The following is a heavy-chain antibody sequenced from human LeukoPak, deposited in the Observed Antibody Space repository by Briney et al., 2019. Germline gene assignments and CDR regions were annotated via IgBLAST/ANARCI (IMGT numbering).Heavy chain of an antibody. CDR3: AKRRDSTWSYFDL. CDR2: IQYDGDNK. CDR1: GFTFTRSA. Sequence: GGSLRLSCVASGFTFTRSAMHWVRQALGKGLEWVAFIQYDGDNKYYADSVKGRFTISRDDSQNTLYLQMNSLTVEDTAVYYCAKRRDSTWSYFDLWGQGTLVTVSS. D-gene: IGHD5-18*01. J-gene: IGHJ4*02. V-gene: IGHV3-30*02.